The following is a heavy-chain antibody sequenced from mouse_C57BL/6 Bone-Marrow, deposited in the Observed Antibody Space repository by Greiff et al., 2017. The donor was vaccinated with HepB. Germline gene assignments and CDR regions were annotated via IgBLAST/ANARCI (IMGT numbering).Heavy chain of an antibody. Sequence: VQLKESVAELVRPGASVKLSCTASGFNIKNTYMHWVKQRPEQGLEWIGRIDPANGNTKYAPKFQGKATITADTSSNTAYLQLSSLTSEDTATYYCAREGGLLCEGGGYAMDYWGQGTSVTVSS. CDR3: AREGGLLCEGGGYAMDY. CDR1: GFNIKNTY. CDR2: IDPANGNT. V-gene: IGHV14-3*01. D-gene: IGHD2-10*01. J-gene: IGHJ4*01.